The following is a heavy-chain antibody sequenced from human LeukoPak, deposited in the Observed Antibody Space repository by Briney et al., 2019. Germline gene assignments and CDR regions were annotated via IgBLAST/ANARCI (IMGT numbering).Heavy chain of an antibody. CDR2: IYHSGST. CDR3: ARADYYDSSGYYSFDY. Sequence: PSGTLSLTCAVSGGSISSSNWWSWVRQPPGKGLEWIGEIYHSGSTNYNPSLKSRVTISVDKSKNQFSLKLTSVTAADTAVYYCARADYYDSSGYYSFDYWGQGTLVTVSS. J-gene: IGHJ4*02. V-gene: IGHV4-4*02. D-gene: IGHD3-22*01. CDR1: GGSISSSNW.